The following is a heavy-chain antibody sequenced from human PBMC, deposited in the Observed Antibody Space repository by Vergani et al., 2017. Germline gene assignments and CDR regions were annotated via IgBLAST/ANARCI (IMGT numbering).Heavy chain of an antibody. CDR2: INPSGGST. V-gene: IGHV1-46*01. D-gene: IGHD1-1*01. Sequence: QVQLVQSGAEVKKPGASVKVSCKASGYTFTSYYMHWVRQAPGQGLEWMGIINPSGGSTSYAQKFQGRVTITADKSTSTAYMELSSLRSEDTAVYYCALGGTTVADAFDIWGQGTMVTVSS. CDR1: GYTFTSYY. CDR3: ALGGTTVADAFDI. J-gene: IGHJ3*02.